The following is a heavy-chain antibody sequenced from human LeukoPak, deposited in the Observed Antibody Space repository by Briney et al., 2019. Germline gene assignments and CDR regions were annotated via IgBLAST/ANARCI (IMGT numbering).Heavy chain of an antibody. J-gene: IGHJ4*02. V-gene: IGHV3-48*03. CDR1: GFIFSTYE. D-gene: IGHD1-7*01. Sequence: PGGSLRLSCAASGFIFSTYEMNWVRQAPGKGLEWLSYISYNSRSIYYADSVKGRFTISRDNAYNSLYLQMNSLRAEDTAVYYCARDPRNWNYDYWGQGTLVTVSS. CDR3: ARDPRNWNYDY. CDR2: ISYNSRSI.